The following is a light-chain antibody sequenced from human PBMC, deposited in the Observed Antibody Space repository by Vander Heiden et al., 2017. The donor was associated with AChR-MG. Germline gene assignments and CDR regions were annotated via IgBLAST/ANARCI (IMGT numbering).Light chain of an antibody. Sequence: QSALTQPPSVSGSPGQSVTISCTGTSSDVGSYNRVSWYQQPPGTAPKLMISEVSMRPSGVPDRFSGYKSGNTASLTISGLQTEDEADYYCSSFTSSSTYVFGTGTKVTVL. V-gene: IGLV2-18*02. J-gene: IGLJ1*01. CDR2: EVS. CDR1: SSDVGSYNR. CDR3: SSFTSSSTYV.